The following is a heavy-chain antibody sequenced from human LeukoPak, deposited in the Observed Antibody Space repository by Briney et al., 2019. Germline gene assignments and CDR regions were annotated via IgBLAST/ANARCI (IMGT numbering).Heavy chain of an antibody. V-gene: IGHV4-59*11. D-gene: IGHD7-27*01. CDR1: GGSISSHY. Sequence: SETLSLTCTVSGGSISSHYWSWIRQPPGKGLEWIGYIYYSGSTNYNPSLKSRVSISVDTSQNQLSLKLSSVTAADTAVYYCARVLANWGSRNAFDLWGQGTMVTVSS. J-gene: IGHJ3*01. CDR2: IYYSGST. CDR3: ARVLANWGSRNAFDL.